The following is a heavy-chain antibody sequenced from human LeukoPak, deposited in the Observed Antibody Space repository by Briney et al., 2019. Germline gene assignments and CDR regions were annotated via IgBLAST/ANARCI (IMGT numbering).Heavy chain of an antibody. CDR1: GGSFSGYY. J-gene: IGHJ4*02. Sequence: SETLSLTCAVYGGSFSGYYWSWIRQPPGKGLEWIGETNHSGSTNYNPSLKSRVTISVDTSKNQFSLKLSSVTAADTAVYYCARGIAVAGTGLDYWGQGTLVTVSS. CDR3: ARGIAVAGTGLDY. CDR2: TNHSGST. V-gene: IGHV4-34*01. D-gene: IGHD6-19*01.